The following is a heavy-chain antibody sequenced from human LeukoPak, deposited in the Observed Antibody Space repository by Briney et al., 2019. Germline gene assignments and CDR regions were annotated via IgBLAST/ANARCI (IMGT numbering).Heavy chain of an antibody. CDR1: GGSISSYY. V-gene: IGHV4-4*07. Sequence: SETLSLTCTVSGGSISSYYWSWIRQPAGKGLEWIGRIYSSGSTTYNPSLKSRVTISVDTSENQFSLTLNSVTAADTAVYYCARSRGGYGDYGSWFDPWGQGILVTVSS. CDR2: IYSSGST. D-gene: IGHD4-17*01. CDR3: ARSRGGYGDYGSWFDP. J-gene: IGHJ5*02.